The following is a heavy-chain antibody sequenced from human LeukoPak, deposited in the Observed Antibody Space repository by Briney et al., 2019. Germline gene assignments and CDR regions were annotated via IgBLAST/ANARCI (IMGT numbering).Heavy chain of an antibody. J-gene: IGHJ4*02. D-gene: IGHD3-10*01. CDR1: GFIFSSHY. CDR3: ARDRGGYNYLDY. Sequence: PGGSLRLSCAVSGFIFSSHYMNWVRQAPGKGLEWVSVVYSGGSTYYADSVKGRFTISRDNSKNTLYLQMSSLRAEDTAVYYCARDRGGYNYLDYWGQGTLVIVSS. CDR2: VYSGGST. V-gene: IGHV3-66*02.